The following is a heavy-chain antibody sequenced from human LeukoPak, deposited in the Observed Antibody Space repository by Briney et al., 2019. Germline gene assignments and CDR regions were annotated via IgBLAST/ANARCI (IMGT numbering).Heavy chain of an antibody. CDR3: SKTNGDYYDTYGCYNDY. CDR2: ITSGGDT. CDR1: GFMFNSYA. D-gene: IGHD3-22*01. Sequence: GGSLRLSCAASGFMFNSYAMSWVRQAPGKGLEWVSGITSGGDTYYADSVRGRFTITRDNSKNTLYLRMNSLRAEDTAVYYCSKTNGDYYDTYGCYNDYWGQGALVTVSS. J-gene: IGHJ4*02. V-gene: IGHV3-23*01.